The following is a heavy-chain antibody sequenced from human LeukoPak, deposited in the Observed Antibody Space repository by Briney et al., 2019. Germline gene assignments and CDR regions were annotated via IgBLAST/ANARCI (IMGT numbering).Heavy chain of an antibody. V-gene: IGHV3-48*03. D-gene: IGHD3-10*01. CDR2: ISSSGSTI. Sequence: GGSLRLSCAASGFTFSSYEMNWVRQAPGKGLEWVSYISSSGSTIYYADPVKGRFTISRDNAKNSLYLQMNSLRAEDTAVYYCAGSHYYGSGSYYPPPTLYWGQGTLVTVSS. CDR3: AGSHYYGSGSYYPPPTLY. CDR1: GFTFSSYE. J-gene: IGHJ4*02.